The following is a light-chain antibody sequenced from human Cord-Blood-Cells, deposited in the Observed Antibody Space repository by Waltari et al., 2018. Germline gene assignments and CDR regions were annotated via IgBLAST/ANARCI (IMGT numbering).Light chain of an antibody. CDR1: QSVLYSSNNKNY. CDR3: QQYYSTPYT. CDR2: WAS. Sequence: DIVMTQAPDSLAVSLGERATINCKSRQSVLYSSNNKNYLAWYQQKQGQPPKLLIYWASTRESGVPDRFSGSGSGTDFTLTISSLQAEDVAVYYCQQYYSTPYTFGQGTNLEIK. V-gene: IGKV4-1*01. J-gene: IGKJ2*01.